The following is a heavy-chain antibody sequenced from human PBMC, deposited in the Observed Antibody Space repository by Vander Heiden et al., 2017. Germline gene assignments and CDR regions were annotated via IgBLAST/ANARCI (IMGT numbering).Heavy chain of an antibody. Sequence: GQGLQWMGWISTYNGNTNYAQKFQGRVTMTTDSSTSTAYMELKSLKSDDTAVYYCARGALRSGHSDYYYYGMYVSSQGTTLTVSS. J-gene: IGHJ6*02. D-gene: IGHD3-22*01. V-gene: IGHV1-18*01. CDR2: ISTYNGNT. CDR3: ARGALRSGHSDYYYYGMYV.